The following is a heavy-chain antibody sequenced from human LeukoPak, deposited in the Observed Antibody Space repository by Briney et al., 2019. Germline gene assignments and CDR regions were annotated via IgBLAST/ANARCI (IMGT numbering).Heavy chain of an antibody. CDR2: IITMFGTA. CDR1: GGTFSSYA. D-gene: IGHD3-10*01. Sequence: SVKVSCKASGGTFSSYAISWVRQAPGQGLEWMGGIITMFGTANYAQKFQGRVTITADESTSTAYMELSSLRSEDTAVYYCARVHHYYGSGSPSPGGWFDPWGQGTLVTVSS. J-gene: IGHJ5*02. CDR3: ARVHHYYGSGSPSPGGWFDP. V-gene: IGHV1-69*13.